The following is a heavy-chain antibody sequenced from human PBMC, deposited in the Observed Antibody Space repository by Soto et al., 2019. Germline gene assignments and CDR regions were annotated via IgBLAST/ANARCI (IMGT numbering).Heavy chain of an antibody. CDR2: ISSSGSTI. CDR3: ARDDGDGYIKALTVDYFDY. CDR1: GFTFSDYY. V-gene: IGHV3-11*01. J-gene: IGHJ4*02. D-gene: IGHD5-12*01. Sequence: GGSLRLSCAASGFTFSDYYMSWIRQAPGKGLEWVSYISSSGSTIYYADSVKGRFTISRDNAKNSLYLQMNSLRAEDTAVYYCARDDGDGYIKALTVDYFDYWGQGTLVTVSS.